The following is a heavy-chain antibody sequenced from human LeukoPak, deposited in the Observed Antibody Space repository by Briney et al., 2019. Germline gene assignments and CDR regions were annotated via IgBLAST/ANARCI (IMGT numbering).Heavy chain of an antibody. J-gene: IGHJ4*02. CDR1: GGSISSYY. V-gene: IGHV4-4*07. Sequence: PSETLSLTCTVSGGSISSYYWNWIRQPAGKGLEWIGRINTSGSTNYNPSLKSRVAMSVDSSKNQFSLNLSSVTAADTAVYYCARYRQGSSGQFDSWGQGTLVTVSS. CDR2: INTSGST. D-gene: IGHD3-22*01. CDR3: ARYRQGSSGQFDS.